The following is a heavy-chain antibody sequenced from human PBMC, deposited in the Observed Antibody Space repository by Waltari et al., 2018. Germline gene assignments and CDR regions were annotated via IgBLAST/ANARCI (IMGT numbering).Heavy chain of an antibody. CDR1: GYSFTSYW. J-gene: IGHJ5*02. D-gene: IGHD2-2*01. CDR3: ARHGDVVPAASVDWFDP. Sequence: EVQLVQSGAEVKKPGESLKISCKGSGYSFTSYWIGWVRQMPGKGLEWMGIIYPGDPGTGYRPSFQGQVTISADKSISTAYLQWSSLKASDTAMYYCARHGDVVPAASVDWFDPWGQGTLVTVSS. V-gene: IGHV5-51*01. CDR2: IYPGDPGT.